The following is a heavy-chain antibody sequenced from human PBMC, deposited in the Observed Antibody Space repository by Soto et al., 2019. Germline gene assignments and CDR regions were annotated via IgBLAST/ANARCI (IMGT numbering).Heavy chain of an antibody. CDR1: GYTFTSCA. CDR3: ARDMGFGLSDY. J-gene: IGHJ4*02. CDR2: INAGNGNT. V-gene: IGHV1-3*01. Sequence: QVQLVQFGAEVKKPGASVKVSCKASGYTFTSCAMPWVRQAPGQRLEWMGWINAGNGNTKYSQKFQGRVTITRDTSASTAFMELSSLRSEDTAVYYCARDMGFGLSDYWGQGTLVTVSS. D-gene: IGHD3-10*01.